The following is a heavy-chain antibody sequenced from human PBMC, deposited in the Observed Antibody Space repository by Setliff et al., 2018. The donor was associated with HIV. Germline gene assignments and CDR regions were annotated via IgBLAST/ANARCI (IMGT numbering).Heavy chain of an antibody. J-gene: IGHJ4*02. CDR2: TIPMSDIP. V-gene: IGHV1-69*10. CDR1: GFTFNHYA. D-gene: IGHD3-22*01. CDR3: VRVGPWYYGRSGYLASWDY. Sequence: SVKVSYKASGFTFNHYALSWVRQAPGQRPEWMGGTIPMSDIPNYAQNFQGRVTITADHSTTTTYMELSSLSSEDTAVYYCVRVGPWYYGRSGYLASWDYWGQGTQVTVSS.